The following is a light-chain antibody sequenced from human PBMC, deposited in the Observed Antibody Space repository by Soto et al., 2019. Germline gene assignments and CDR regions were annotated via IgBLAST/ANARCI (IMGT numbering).Light chain of an antibody. CDR3: QQRSNWRT. V-gene: IGKV3-11*01. CDR1: QSISDT. J-gene: IGKJ1*01. Sequence: EIVMTQSPATLSVSPGGRATLSCRASQSISDTLAWYQQKPGQAPRLLIYDASNRATGIPARFSGSGSGTDFTLTISSLEPEDFAVYYCQQRSNWRTFGQGTKVDIK. CDR2: DAS.